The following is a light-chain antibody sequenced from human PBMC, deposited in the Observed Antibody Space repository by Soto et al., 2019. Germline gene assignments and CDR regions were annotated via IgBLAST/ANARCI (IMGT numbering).Light chain of an antibody. J-gene: IGLJ1*01. CDR2: DVT. Sequence: QSALTQPRSVSGSPGQSVTISCTGTSSDVGGYNYVSWYQQHPGKAPKLMIYDVTTRPSGVPDRFSGSKSGNTASLIISGLQAEDEADYYCSSHAGSSVVFGTGTKVTVL. CDR1: SSDVGGYNY. CDR3: SSHAGSSVV. V-gene: IGLV2-11*01.